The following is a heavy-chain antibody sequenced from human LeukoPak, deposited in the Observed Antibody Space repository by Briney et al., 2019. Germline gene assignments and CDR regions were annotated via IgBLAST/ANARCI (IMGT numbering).Heavy chain of an antibody. D-gene: IGHD1-26*01. Sequence: PGGSLRLSCAASRFTFSSSAMTWVRQAPGKGLEWVSAISDSGGDTIYTDSVKGRFIISRDNSKNMLYLQMNSLRAEDTAVYYCTKGGSYAPLDYWGQGTLVTVSS. CDR3: TKGGSYAPLDY. V-gene: IGHV3-23*01. CDR2: ISDSGGDT. J-gene: IGHJ4*02. CDR1: RFTFSSSA.